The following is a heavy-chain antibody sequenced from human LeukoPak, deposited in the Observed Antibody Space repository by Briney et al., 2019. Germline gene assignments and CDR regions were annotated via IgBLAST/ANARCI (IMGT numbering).Heavy chain of an antibody. Sequence: GASVKVSCKASGYTFTNYGISWVRQAPGQGLEWVAWISLATGAPSYAQKFQGRVTLTTDTSTSTAYMELRSLRSDDTAVYYCARDRYYDSKGGAFDIWGQGTMVTVSS. V-gene: IGHV1-18*01. CDR3: ARDRYYDSKGGAFDI. J-gene: IGHJ3*02. D-gene: IGHD3-22*01. CDR2: ISLATGAP. CDR1: GYTFTNYG.